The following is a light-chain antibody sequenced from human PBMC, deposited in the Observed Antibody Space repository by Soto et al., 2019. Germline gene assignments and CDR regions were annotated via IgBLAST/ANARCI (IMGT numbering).Light chain of an antibody. J-gene: IGLJ1*01. CDR1: SSDVGGYNY. V-gene: IGLV2-11*01. CDR2: DVK. CDR3: CSYAGSYTFV. Sequence: QSALTQPRSVSGSPGQLVTISCTGTSSDVGGYNYVSWYQQYPGKAPKVMIYDVKTRPSGVPDRFSGSKSGNTASLTISGLQAEDEADYYCCSYAGSYTFVFGTGTKLTVL.